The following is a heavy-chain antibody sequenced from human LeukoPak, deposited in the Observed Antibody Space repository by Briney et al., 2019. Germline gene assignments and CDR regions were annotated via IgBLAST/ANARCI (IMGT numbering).Heavy chain of an antibody. Sequence: SETLSLTCAVYGGSFSGYYWSWIRQPPGKGLEWIGEINHSGSTNYNPSLKSRVTISVDTSKNQFSLKLSSVTAADTAVYYCARDLGWFDPWGQGTLVTVSS. CDR2: INHSGST. CDR1: GGSFSGYY. CDR3: ARDLGWFDP. J-gene: IGHJ5*02. V-gene: IGHV4-34*01.